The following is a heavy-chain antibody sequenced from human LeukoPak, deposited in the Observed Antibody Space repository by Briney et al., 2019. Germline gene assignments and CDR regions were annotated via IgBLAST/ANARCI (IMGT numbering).Heavy chain of an antibody. J-gene: IGHJ6*03. D-gene: IGHD3-3*01. CDR3: ARARTKNRVQGVDYYYMDV. CDR1: GGTFSSYA. Sequence: ASVKVSCKASGGTFSSYAISWVRQAPGQGLEWMGGIIPIFGTANYAQKFQGRVTITTDESTSTAYMELSSLRSEDTAVYYCARARTKNRVQGVDYYYMDVWGKGTTVTVSS. V-gene: IGHV1-69*05. CDR2: IIPIFGTA.